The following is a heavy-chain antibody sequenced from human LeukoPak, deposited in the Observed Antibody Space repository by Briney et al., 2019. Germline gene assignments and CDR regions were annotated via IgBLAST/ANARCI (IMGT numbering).Heavy chain of an antibody. V-gene: IGHV1-2*06. D-gene: IGHD1-26*01. CDR3: AREGGIVGATSADYFDY. Sequence: GASVKVSCKASGYTFTGYYMHWVRQAPGQGLEWMGRINPNSGGTNYGQKFQGRVTMTRDTSISTAYMELSRLRSDDTAVYYCAREGGIVGATSADYFDYWGQGTLVTVSS. CDR1: GYTFTGYY. J-gene: IGHJ4*02. CDR2: INPNSGGT.